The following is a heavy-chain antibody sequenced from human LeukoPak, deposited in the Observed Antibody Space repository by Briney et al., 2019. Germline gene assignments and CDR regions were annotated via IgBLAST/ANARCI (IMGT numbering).Heavy chain of an antibody. CDR1: GGSISSSSYY. V-gene: IGHV4-39*01. D-gene: IGHD4-17*01. J-gene: IGHJ4*02. Sequence: SETLSLTCTVSGGSISSSSYYWGWIRQPPGKGLEWIGSIYYSGSTYYNPSLKSRVTISVDTSKNQFSLKLSSVTAADTAMYYCARQDHDYGDYGGFFYWGQGTLVTVSS. CDR3: ARQDHDYGDYGGFFY. CDR2: IYYSGST.